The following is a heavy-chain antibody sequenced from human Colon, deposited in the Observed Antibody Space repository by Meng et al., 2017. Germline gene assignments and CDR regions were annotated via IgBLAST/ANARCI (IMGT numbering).Heavy chain of an antibody. CDR2: ISTNTGTP. CDR3: ARGGNFDP. V-gene: IGHV7-4-1*02. CDR1: GYTFSTYP. D-gene: IGHD2/OR15-2a*01. J-gene: IGHJ5*02. Sequence: QVQLVQSGSELKKPGAAVKVSCKAFGYTFSTYPINWVRQAHGRGLAWKEWISTNTGTPTYTQGFTGRFVFSLDTSVSTAYLQISSLKAEDTAVYYCARGGNFDPWGQGTLVTVSS.